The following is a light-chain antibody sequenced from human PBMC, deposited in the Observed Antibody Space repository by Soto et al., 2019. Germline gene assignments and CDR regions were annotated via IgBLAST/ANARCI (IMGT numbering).Light chain of an antibody. CDR3: TSYAGSNIWV. J-gene: IGLJ3*02. CDR2: XVX. CDR1: SSDVGAYNY. V-gene: IGLV2-8*01. Sequence: QSALTQPPSASGSPGQSVTISCTGTSSDVGAYNYVSWYQQYPGKAPKLMIYXVXKRXXXXPXXFSGSKSGKTASLTVSGXXXXXXXXXHCTSYAGSNIWVFGGGTKLTVL.